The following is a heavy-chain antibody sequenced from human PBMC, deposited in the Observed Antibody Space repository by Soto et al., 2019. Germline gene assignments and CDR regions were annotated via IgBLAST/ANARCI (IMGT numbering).Heavy chain of an antibody. CDR2: IYPGDSDT. CDR1: GYSFTSYW. D-gene: IGHD3-10*01. Sequence: RGESLKISCKGSGYSFTSYWIGWVRQMPGKGLEWMGIIYPGDSDTRYSPSFQGQVTISADKSISTAYLQWSSLKASDTAMYYCVSGSGSYYNYYYYGMDVWGQGTTVTVSS. J-gene: IGHJ6*02. CDR3: VSGSGSYYNYYYYGMDV. V-gene: IGHV5-51*01.